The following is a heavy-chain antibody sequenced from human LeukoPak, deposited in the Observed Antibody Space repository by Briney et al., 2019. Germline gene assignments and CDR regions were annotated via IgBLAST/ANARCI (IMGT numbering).Heavy chain of an antibody. J-gene: IGHJ6*03. Sequence: PSETLSLTCTVSGGSISSYYWSWIRQPAGKGLEWIGRIYTSGSTNYNPSLKSRVTMSVDTSKNQFSLKLSSVTAADTAVYYCARSILRFLEWSNYMDVWGKGTTVTVSS. D-gene: IGHD3-3*01. CDR3: ARSILRFLEWSNYMDV. CDR1: GGSISSYY. V-gene: IGHV4-4*07. CDR2: IYTSGST.